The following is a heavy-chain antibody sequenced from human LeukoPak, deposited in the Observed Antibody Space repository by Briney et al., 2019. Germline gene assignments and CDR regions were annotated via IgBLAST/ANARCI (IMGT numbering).Heavy chain of an antibody. Sequence: GGSLRLSCAASGLTFSDYSMAWVREAPGKGLFWVAGISAGGGSTYYADSVKGRFTISRDNSRNTLYLLMNSLRAEDTAVYYCAKDAAGPEYWGQGTLVTVSS. J-gene: IGHJ4*02. D-gene: IGHD6-13*01. CDR2: ISAGGGST. CDR1: GLTFSDYS. V-gene: IGHV3-23*01. CDR3: AKDAAGPEY.